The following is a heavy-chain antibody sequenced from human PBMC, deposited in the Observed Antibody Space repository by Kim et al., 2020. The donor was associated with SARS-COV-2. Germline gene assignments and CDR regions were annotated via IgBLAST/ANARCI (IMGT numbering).Heavy chain of an antibody. V-gene: IGHV3-23*01. CDR1: GFTFSSYA. CDR3: AKGVTRYFDWSDPYYYYGMDV. D-gene: IGHD3-9*01. J-gene: IGHJ6*02. CDR2: ISGSGGST. Sequence: GGSLRLSCAASGFTFSSYAMSWVRQAPGKGLEWVSAISGSGGSTYYADSVKGRFTISRDNSKNTLYLQMNSLRAEDTAVYYCAKGVTRYFDWSDPYYYYGMDVWGQGTTVTVSS.